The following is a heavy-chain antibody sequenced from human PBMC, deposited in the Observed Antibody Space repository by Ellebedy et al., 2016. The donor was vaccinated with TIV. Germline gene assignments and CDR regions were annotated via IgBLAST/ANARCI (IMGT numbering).Heavy chain of an antibody. V-gene: IGHV4-39*01. J-gene: IGHJ1*01. CDR2: IYYSGST. Sequence: SETLSLXXTVSGGSISSSSYYWGWIRQPPGKGLEWIGSIYYSGSTYYNPSLKSRVTISVDTSKNQFSLKLSSVTAADTAVYYCARRGATYFQHWGQGTLVTVSS. CDR1: GGSISSSSYY. D-gene: IGHD1-26*01. CDR3: ARRGATYFQH.